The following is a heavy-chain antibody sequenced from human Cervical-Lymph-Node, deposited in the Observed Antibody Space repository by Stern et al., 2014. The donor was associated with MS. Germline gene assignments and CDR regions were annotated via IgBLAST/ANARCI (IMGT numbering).Heavy chain of an antibody. CDR2: ISWNSGSI. D-gene: IGHD6-19*01. Sequence: EVQLLESGGGLVQPGRSLRLSCAASGFTFDDYAMHWVRQAPGKGLEWVSGISWNSGSIGYADSVKGRFTISRDNAKNSLYLQMNSLRAEDTALYYCAKGYRQWPKDAFDIWGQGTMVTVSS. J-gene: IGHJ3*02. V-gene: IGHV3-9*01. CDR1: GFTFDDYA. CDR3: AKGYRQWPKDAFDI.